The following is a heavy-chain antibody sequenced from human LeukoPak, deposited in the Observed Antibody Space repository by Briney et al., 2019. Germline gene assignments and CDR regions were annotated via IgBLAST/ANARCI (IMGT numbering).Heavy chain of an antibody. Sequence: GGSLRLSCAASGFTFSSYAMSWVRRAPGKGLKWASAISGSGGSTYYADSVKGRFTISRDNSKNTLYLQMNSLRAEDTAVYYCAKMVVTAIRSWFDPWGQGTLVTVSS. D-gene: IGHD2-21*02. CDR1: GFTFSSYA. V-gene: IGHV3-23*01. CDR2: ISGSGGST. CDR3: AKMVVTAIRSWFDP. J-gene: IGHJ5*02.